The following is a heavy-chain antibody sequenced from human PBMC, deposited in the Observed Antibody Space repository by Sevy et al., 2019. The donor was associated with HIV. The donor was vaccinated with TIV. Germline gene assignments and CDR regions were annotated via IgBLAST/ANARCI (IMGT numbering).Heavy chain of an antibody. CDR1: GGSFSGFS. CDR2: INH. D-gene: IGHD2-2*02. V-gene: IGHV4-34*01. CDR3: ARGSEGVVPAPILGLGPWAKHGSFDL. Sequence: SETLSLTCAVSGGSFSGFSWNWIRQPPGKGLEWIGEINHYSPSLKIPVTISLDTSKNQFSLKLNSVTATDTAVYYCARGSEGVVPAPILGLGPWAKHGSFDLWGRGTLVTVSS. J-gene: IGHJ2*01.